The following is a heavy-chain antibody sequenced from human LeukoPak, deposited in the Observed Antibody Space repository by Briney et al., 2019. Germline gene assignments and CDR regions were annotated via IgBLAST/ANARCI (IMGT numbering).Heavy chain of an antibody. CDR2: ISSDGSSK. CDR1: GFTFSNYA. CDR3: AKGSGGSCYSSGEV. V-gene: IGHV3-30*18. D-gene: IGHD2-15*01. Sequence: PGGSLRLSCAASGFTFSNYAIHWVRQAPGKGLEWVAAISSDGSSKYYAGSVRGRSTISRDKSNNTVSLQMSSLRPEDTAVYYCAKGSGGSCYSSGEVWGQGTKVNVSS. J-gene: IGHJ6*01.